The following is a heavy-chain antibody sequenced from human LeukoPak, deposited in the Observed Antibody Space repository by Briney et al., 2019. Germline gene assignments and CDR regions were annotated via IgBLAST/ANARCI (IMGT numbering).Heavy chain of an antibody. V-gene: IGHV1-69*04. Sequence: SVKVSCKASGGTFSSYAISWVRQAPGQGLEWMGRIIPILDTPNYAQKFQGRVTITADKSTSTAYMELSSLRSEDTAVYYCARDLTSYYYDNNGAFDFWGQGTLVTVSS. CDR2: IIPILDTP. D-gene: IGHD3-22*01. CDR1: GGTFSSYA. J-gene: IGHJ4*02. CDR3: ARDLTSYYYDNNGAFDF.